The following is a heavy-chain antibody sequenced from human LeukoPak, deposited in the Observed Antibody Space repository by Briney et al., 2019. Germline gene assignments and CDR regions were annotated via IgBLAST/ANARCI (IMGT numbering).Heavy chain of an antibody. V-gene: IGHV3-23*01. D-gene: IGHD5-18*01. CDR1: GFTFSSYA. CDR2: ISGSGGNT. Sequence: GGSMRLSCAASGFTFSSYAMSWVRQAPGKGLEWVSVISGSGGNTYYADSVKGRFTLSRDNSKTTLYLQRNSLRAEDTAVYDCAIRSQLWNAFDIWGQGTMVTVSS. CDR3: AIRSQLWNAFDI. J-gene: IGHJ3*02.